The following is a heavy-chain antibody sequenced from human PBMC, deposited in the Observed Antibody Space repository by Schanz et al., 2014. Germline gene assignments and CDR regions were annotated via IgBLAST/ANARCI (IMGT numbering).Heavy chain of an antibody. D-gene: IGHD6-19*01. J-gene: IGHJ3*02. Sequence: QVQLEESGGGVVQPGGSLRLSCVASGFSFGGFAVHWVRQAPGKGLEWVSIVSHDGFTKHYADSVRGRFTLSRDNSKNTVYLQMNSLRAEDTALYFCATDYSGGGCHIWGQGTMVTVSS. CDR3: ATDYSGGGCHI. V-gene: IGHV3-30*04. CDR1: GFSFGGFA. CDR2: VSHDGFTK.